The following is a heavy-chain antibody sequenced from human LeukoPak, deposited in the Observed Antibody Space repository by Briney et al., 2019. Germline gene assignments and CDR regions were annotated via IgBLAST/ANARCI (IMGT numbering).Heavy chain of an antibody. J-gene: IGHJ4*02. CDR2: IFDSGDT. CDR3: ARGLRRGIVVPAALGY. Sequence: SETLSLTCTVSGGSISNYYWSWIRQPPGKGLEWIAYIFDSGDTRYNPSLKSRVTISVDTSKNQFSLKLSSVTAADTAVYYCARGLRRGIVVPAALGYWGQGTLVTVSS. CDR1: GGSISNYY. D-gene: IGHD2-2*01. V-gene: IGHV4-59*12.